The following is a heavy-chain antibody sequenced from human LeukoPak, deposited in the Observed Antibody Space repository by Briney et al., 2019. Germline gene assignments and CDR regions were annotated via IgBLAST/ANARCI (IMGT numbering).Heavy chain of an antibody. V-gene: IGHV3-23*01. J-gene: IGHJ4*02. CDR1: GFTFGDYA. CDR3: AALARDY. Sequence: PGRSLRLSCTASGFTFGDYAMSWFRQAPGKGLEWVSVIHNDGSTYYAESVKGRFTISRDNSKNTLYLQMNSLRVEDTAVYYCAALARDYWGQGILVTVSS. CDR2: IHNDGST. D-gene: IGHD3-3*02.